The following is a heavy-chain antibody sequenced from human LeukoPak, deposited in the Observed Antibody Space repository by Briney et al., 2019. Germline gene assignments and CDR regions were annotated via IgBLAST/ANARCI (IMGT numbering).Heavy chain of an antibody. CDR1: GGTFSSYA. CDR2: IIPIFGTA. J-gene: IGHJ4*02. V-gene: IGHV1-69*13. Sequence: GASVKVSCKASGGTFSSYAISWVRQAPGQGLEWMGGIIPIFGTANYARKFQGRVTITADESTSTAYMELSSLRSEDTAVYYCARGLWLRSFDYWGQGTLVTVSS. D-gene: IGHD5-12*01. CDR3: ARGLWLRSFDY.